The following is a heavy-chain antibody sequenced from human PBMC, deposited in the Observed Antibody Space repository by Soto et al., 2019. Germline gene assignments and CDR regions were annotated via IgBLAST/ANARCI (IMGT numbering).Heavy chain of an antibody. V-gene: IGHV1-69*13. CDR3: ARYYGSGSYPYYFDY. CDR1: GGTFSSYA. CDR2: IIPIFGTA. D-gene: IGHD3-10*01. J-gene: IGHJ4*02. Sequence: AVKVSCKASGGTFSSYAISWVRQAPGQGREWMGGIIPIFGTANYAQKFQGRVTITADESTSTAYMELSSLRSEDTAVYYCARYYGSGSYPYYFDYWGQGTLVTVSS.